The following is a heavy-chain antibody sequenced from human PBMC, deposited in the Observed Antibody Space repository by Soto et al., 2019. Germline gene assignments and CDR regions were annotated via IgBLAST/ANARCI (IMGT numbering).Heavy chain of an antibody. CDR2: IIPILGIA. D-gene: IGHD4-17*01. V-gene: IGHV1-69*02. J-gene: IGHJ1*01. CDR3: ARGYGDYGIYFQH. Sequence: SVKVSCKASGGTFSSYTISWVRQAPGQGLEWMGRIIPILGIANYAQKFQGRVTITADKSTSTAYMELSSLRSEDTAVYYCARGYGDYGIYFQHWGQGTLVTVSS. CDR1: GGTFSSYT.